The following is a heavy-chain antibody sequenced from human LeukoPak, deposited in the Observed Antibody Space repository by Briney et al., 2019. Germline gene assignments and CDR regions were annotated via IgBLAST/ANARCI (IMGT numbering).Heavy chain of an antibody. Sequence: KPSETLSLTCTVSGGSISSSSYYWGWIRQPPGKGLEWIGSIYYSGSTYYNPSLKSRVTISVDTSKNQFSLKLSSVTAADTAVYYCARNFGGDFWSGYLNYFDYWGQGTLVTVSS. CDR1: GGSISSSSYY. V-gene: IGHV4-39*01. J-gene: IGHJ4*02. D-gene: IGHD3-3*01. CDR3: ARNFGGDFWSGYLNYFDY. CDR2: IYYSGST.